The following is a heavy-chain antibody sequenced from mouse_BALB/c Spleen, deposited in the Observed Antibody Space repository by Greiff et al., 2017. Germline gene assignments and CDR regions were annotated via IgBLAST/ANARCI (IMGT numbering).Heavy chain of an antibody. Sequence: VQLVESGAELARPGASVKLSCKASGYTFTSYWMQWVKQRPGQGLEWIGAIYPGDGDTRYTQKFKGKATLTADKSSSTAYMQLSSLASEDSAVYYCARSATTAIPWFAYWGQGTLVTVSA. CDR3: ARSATTAIPWFAY. V-gene: IGHV1-87*01. CDR2: IYPGDGDT. CDR1: GYTFTSYW. J-gene: IGHJ3*01. D-gene: IGHD1-2*01.